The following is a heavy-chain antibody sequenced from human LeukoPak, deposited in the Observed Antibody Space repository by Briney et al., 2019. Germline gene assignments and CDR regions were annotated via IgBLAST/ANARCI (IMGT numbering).Heavy chain of an antibody. Sequence: GGSLRLSCTASGFTFGDYAMSWVRQAPGKGLEWGGFIRSKAYGGTTEYAASVKGRFTISRDDSKSIAYLQMNSLKTEDTAVYYCTRDEMIWFGELSYFDYWGQGTLVTVSS. CDR3: TRDEMIWFGELSYFDY. V-gene: IGHV3-49*04. CDR1: GFTFGDYA. CDR2: IRSKAYGGTT. D-gene: IGHD3-10*01. J-gene: IGHJ4*02.